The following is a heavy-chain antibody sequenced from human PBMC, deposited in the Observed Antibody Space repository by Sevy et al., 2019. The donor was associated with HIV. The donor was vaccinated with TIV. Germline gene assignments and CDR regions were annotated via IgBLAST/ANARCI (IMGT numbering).Heavy chain of an antibody. J-gene: IGHJ6*03. Sequence: GGSLRLSCAASGFTFSSYAMSWVRQAPGKGLEWVAAISGSGGSTYYADSVKGRFTISRDNSKNTLYLQMNSPRAEDTAVYYCARGSYYYYYYMDVWGKGTTVTVSS. CDR3: ARGSYYYYYYMDV. CDR2: ISGSGGST. CDR1: GFTFSSYA. V-gene: IGHV3-23*01.